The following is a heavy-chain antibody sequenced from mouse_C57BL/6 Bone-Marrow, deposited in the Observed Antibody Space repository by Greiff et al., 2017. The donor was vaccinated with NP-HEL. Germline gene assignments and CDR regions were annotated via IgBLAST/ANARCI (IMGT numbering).Heavy chain of an antibody. Sequence: VQLKESGGDLVKPGGSLKLSCAASGFTFSSYGMSWVRQTPDKRLEWVATISSGGSYTYYPDSVKGRLTISRDNAKNTLYLQMSSLKSEDTARDYCARQHSSGYEDYWGQGTTLTVSS. V-gene: IGHV5-6*01. D-gene: IGHD3-2*02. CDR1: GFTFSSYG. J-gene: IGHJ2*01. CDR2: ISSGGSYT. CDR3: ARQHSSGYEDY.